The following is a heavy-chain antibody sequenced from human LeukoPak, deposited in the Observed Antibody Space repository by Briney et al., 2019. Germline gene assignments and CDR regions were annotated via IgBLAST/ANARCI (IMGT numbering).Heavy chain of an antibody. D-gene: IGHD5-18*01. V-gene: IGHV3-23*01. Sequence: GGSLRLSCAASGFTFSSYAMSWVRQAPGKGLEWVSAISGSGGSTYYADSVKGRFTISRDNSKNTLYLQMNSLRAEDTAVYYCAKLVDTAMASPWYFDYWGQGTLVTVSS. CDR1: GFTFSSYA. CDR2: ISGSGGST. J-gene: IGHJ4*02. CDR3: AKLVDTAMASPWYFDY.